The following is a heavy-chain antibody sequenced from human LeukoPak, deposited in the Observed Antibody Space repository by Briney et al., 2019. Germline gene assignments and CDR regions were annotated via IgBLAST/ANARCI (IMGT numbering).Heavy chain of an antibody. J-gene: IGHJ4*02. CDR1: GFTFSNYE. CDR2: ISSSGSDI. Sequence: GGSLRLSCAASGFTFSNYEMHWVRQAPGKGLEWVSYISSSGSDIYYADSVKGRFTISRDNAKNSLYLHMNSLRAEDTAVYYCAKDAFGDYVWGSYRQNYFDYWGQGTLVTVSS. CDR3: AKDAFGDYVWGSYRQNYFDY. D-gene: IGHD3-16*02. V-gene: IGHV3-48*03.